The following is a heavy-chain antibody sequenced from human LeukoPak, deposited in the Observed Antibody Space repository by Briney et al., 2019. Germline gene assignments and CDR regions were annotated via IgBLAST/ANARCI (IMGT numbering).Heavy chain of an antibody. D-gene: IGHD2-2*01. J-gene: IGHJ6*02. CDR2: INPNSGGT. Sequence: ASVTVSCKASGYTFTGYYMHWVRQAPGQGLEWMGWINPNSGGTNYAQKFQGRVTMTRDTSISTAYMELSRLRSDDTAVYYCARAYCSSTSCYWEDYYGMDVWGQGTTVTVSS. CDR3: ARAYCSSTSCYWEDYYGMDV. V-gene: IGHV1-2*02. CDR1: GYTFTGYY.